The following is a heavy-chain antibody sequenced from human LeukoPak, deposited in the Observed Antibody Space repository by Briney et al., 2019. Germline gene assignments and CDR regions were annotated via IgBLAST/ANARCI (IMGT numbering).Heavy chain of an antibody. V-gene: IGHV3-74*01. J-gene: IGHJ5*02. CDR1: GFTFSSYN. Sequence: PGGSLRLSCAASGFTFSSYNMNWVRQAPGKGLVWVSRINSDGSSTSYADSVKGRFTISRDNAKNTLYLQMNSLRAEDTAVYYCARVPHSSGWRGDWFDPWGQGTLVTVSS. CDR3: ARVPHSSGWRGDWFDP. D-gene: IGHD6-19*01. CDR2: INSDGSST.